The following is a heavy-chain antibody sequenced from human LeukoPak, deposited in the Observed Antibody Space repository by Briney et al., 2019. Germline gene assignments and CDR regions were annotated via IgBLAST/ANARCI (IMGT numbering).Heavy chain of an antibody. CDR2: IIPMFGTA. V-gene: IGHV1-69*06. CDR1: GYTFTGYY. D-gene: IGHD3-10*01. J-gene: IGHJ3*02. CDR3: AKKKDGGDAFDI. Sequence: SAKVSCKASGYTFTGYYMHWVRQAPGQGLEWMGGIIPMFGTANYAQKLQGRVTITADKSTSTAYMELSSLRSEDTAMYYCAKKKDGGDAFDIWGQGTMVTVSS.